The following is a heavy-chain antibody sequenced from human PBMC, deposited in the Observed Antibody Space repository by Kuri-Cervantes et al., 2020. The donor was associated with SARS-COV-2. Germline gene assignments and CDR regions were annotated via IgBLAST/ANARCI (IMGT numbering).Heavy chain of an antibody. CDR3: AKGKTGDSR. CDR1: GFTFSSYE. Sequence: GGSLRLSCAASGFTFSSYEMNWVRQAPGKGPEWVAFIRYDGDNKYYADSVKGRFTISRDNPKNTLYLQMNSLRPEDTAVYYCAKGKTGDSRWGQGTLVTVSS. CDR2: IRYDGDNK. V-gene: IGHV3-30*02. D-gene: IGHD7-27*01. J-gene: IGHJ4*02.